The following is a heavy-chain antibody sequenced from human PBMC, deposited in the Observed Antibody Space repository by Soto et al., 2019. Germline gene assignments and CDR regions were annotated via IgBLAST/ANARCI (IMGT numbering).Heavy chain of an antibody. CDR1: GGSISSSSYY. CDR3: ARLWFGELGVPYFDY. Sequence: PSETLSLTCTVSGGSISSSSYYWGWIRQPPGKGLEWIGSIYYSGSTYYNTSLKSRVTISVDTSKNQFSLKLSSVTAADTAVFFFARLWFGELGVPYFDYWGQGTLVTVSS. J-gene: IGHJ4*02. CDR2: IYYSGST. V-gene: IGHV4-39*01. D-gene: IGHD3-10*01.